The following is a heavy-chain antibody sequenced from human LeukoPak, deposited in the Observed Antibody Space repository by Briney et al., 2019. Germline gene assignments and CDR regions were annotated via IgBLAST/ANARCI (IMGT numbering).Heavy chain of an antibody. D-gene: IGHD3-22*01. J-gene: IGHJ4*02. CDR1: GYTFTSYD. V-gene: IGHV1-69*13. Sequence: GASVKVSCKASGYTFTSYDINWVRQATGQGLEWMGGIIPIFGTANYAQKFQGRVTITADESTSTAYMELSSLRSEDTAVYYCASSYYDSSGYYYRWGQGTLVTVSS. CDR2: IIPIFGTA. CDR3: ASSYYDSSGYYYR.